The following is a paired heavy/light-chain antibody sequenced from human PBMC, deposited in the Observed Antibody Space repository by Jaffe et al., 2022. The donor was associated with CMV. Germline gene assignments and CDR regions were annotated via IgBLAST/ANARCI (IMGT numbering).Heavy chain of an antibody. Sequence: QVQLVQSGAEVKKPGASVKVSCKASGYTFTGYYMHWVRQAPGQGLEWMGWINPNSGGTNYAQKFQGRVTMTRDTSISTAYMELSRLRSDDTAVYYCARDPMITIFGVAPLYYYYGMDVWGQGTTVTVSS. CDR1: GYTFTGYY. CDR3: ARDPMITIFGVAPLYYYYGMDV. CDR2: INPNSGGT. J-gene: IGHJ6*02. D-gene: IGHD3-3*01. V-gene: IGHV1-2*02.
Light chain of an antibody. CDR3: QSADSSGPVV. J-gene: IGLJ2*01. V-gene: IGLV3-25*03. CDR2: KDS. Sequence: SYELTQPPSVSVSPGQTARITCSGDALPKQYAYWYQQKPGQAPVLVIYKDSERPSGIPERFSGSSSGTTVTLTISGVQAEDEADYYCQSADSSGPVVFGGGTKLTVL. CDR1: ALPKQY.